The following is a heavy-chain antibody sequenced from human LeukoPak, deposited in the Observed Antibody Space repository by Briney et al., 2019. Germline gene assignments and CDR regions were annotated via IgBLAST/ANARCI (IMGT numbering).Heavy chain of an antibody. CDR1: GYTFTSYD. J-gene: IGHJ4*02. Sequence: ASVKVSCKASGYTFTSYDINWVRQATGQGLEWMGIINPSGGSTSYAQKFQGRVTMTEDTSTDTAYMELSSLRSEDTAVYYCATIPRYGHDYWGQGTLVTVSS. D-gene: IGHD5-18*01. CDR3: ATIPRYGHDY. CDR2: INPSGGST. V-gene: IGHV1-46*01.